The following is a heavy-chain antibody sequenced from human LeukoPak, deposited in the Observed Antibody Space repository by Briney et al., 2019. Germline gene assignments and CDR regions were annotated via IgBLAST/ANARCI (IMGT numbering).Heavy chain of an antibody. Sequence: QPGGSLRLSCASSGFAFSDYEMHWVRQAPGKGLEWVAVISYDGSNKYYADSVKGRFTISRDNSKNTLYLQMNSLRAEDTAVYYCAKDPKGGYSSPWGLYYYYDMDVWGQGTTVTVSS. CDR2: ISYDGSNK. J-gene: IGHJ6*02. CDR3: AKDPKGGYSSPWGLYYYYDMDV. CDR1: GFAFSDYE. V-gene: IGHV3-30*18. D-gene: IGHD6-13*01.